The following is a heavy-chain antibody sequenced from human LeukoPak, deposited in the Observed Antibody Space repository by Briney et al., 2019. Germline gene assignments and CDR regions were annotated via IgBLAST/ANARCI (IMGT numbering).Heavy chain of an antibody. CDR2: MNPNSGNT. CDR3: ARDGYYYDSSGYFLDY. CDR1: GYTFTSYD. J-gene: IGHJ4*02. V-gene: IGHV1-8*01. Sequence: ASVKVSCKASGYTFTSYDINWVRRATGQGLEWMGWMNPNSGNTGYAQKFQGRVTMTRNTSISTAYMELSSLRSEDTAVYYCARDGYYYDSSGYFLDYWGQGTLVTVSS. D-gene: IGHD3-22*01.